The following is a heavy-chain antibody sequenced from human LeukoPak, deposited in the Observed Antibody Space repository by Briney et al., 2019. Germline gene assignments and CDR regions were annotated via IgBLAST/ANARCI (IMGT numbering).Heavy chain of an antibody. D-gene: IGHD3-22*01. Sequence: ASVKVSCKVSGYTLAELSMHWMRQAPGKGLEWMGGFDPEDGETIYAQKFQGRVTMTEDTSTDTAYMELSSLRSEDTAVYYCATRSPNPHYYDTKNYYYYGMDVWGQGTTVTVSS. CDR2: FDPEDGET. V-gene: IGHV1-24*01. CDR1: GYTLAELS. CDR3: ATRSPNPHYYDTKNYYYYGMDV. J-gene: IGHJ6*02.